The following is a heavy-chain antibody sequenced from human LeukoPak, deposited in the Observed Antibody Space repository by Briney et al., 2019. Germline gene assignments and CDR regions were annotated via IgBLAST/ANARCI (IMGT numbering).Heavy chain of an antibody. V-gene: IGHV1-69*13. CDR2: IIPIFGTA. D-gene: IGHD3-9*01. CDR1: GGXFSSYA. Sequence: SVKVSCKASGGXFSSYAISWVRQAPGQGLEWMGGIIPIFGTANYAQKFQGRVTITADESTSTAYMELSSLRSEDTAVYYCARVHRVFDILTGYYDYWGQGTLVTVSS. CDR3: ARVHRVFDILTGYYDY. J-gene: IGHJ4*02.